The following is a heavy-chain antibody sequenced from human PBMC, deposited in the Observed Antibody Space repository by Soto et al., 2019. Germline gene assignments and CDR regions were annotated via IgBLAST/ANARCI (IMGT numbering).Heavy chain of an antibody. CDR2: IYHSGSA. D-gene: IGHD3-10*01. CDR3: ARVTYYYGSGSYYNLFYFDY. V-gene: IGHV4-38-2*01. Sequence: KTSETLSLTCAVSGYSISSGYYWGWIRQPPGKGLEWIGSIYHSGSAYYNPSLKSRVTISVDTSKNQFSLKLSSVTAADTAVYYCARVTYYYGSGSYYNLFYFDYWGQGTLVTVSS. J-gene: IGHJ4*02. CDR1: GYSISSGYY.